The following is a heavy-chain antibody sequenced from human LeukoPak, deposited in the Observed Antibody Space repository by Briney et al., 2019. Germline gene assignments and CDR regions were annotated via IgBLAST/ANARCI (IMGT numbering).Heavy chain of an antibody. J-gene: IGHJ4*02. V-gene: IGHV3-48*03. D-gene: IGHD2-15*01. Sequence: RGSLRLSCAASGFSSSSYEMNWVRHAPGGGREWVSYIISSGRAIFYADSVKGRFTIPRDNAKNSLFLQMNSLRAEDTAFYYCASKGGFDDWGQGTLVTVS. CDR2: IISSGRAI. CDR3: ASKGGFDD. CDR1: GFSSSSYE.